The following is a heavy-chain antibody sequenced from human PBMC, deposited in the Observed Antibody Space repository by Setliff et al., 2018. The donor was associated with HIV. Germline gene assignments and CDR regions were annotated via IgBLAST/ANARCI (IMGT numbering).Heavy chain of an antibody. Sequence: PSETLSLTCTVSGYSISSRYYWGWIRQSPGKGLEWIGSIYHSGSTQYNPSLKSRVTISVDTPKNQFSLKLTSVSAADTAVYFCARDRIEVIAETPHDVFDIWGRGTMVTVSS. CDR3: ARDRIEVIAETPHDVFDI. D-gene: IGHD6-13*01. CDR1: GYSISSRYY. V-gene: IGHV4-38-2*02. CDR2: IYHSGST. J-gene: IGHJ3*02.